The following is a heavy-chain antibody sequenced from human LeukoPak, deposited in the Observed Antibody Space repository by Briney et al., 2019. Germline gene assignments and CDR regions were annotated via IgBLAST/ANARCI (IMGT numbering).Heavy chain of an antibody. V-gene: IGHV3-74*01. Sequence: GGSLRLSCAASGFTFTRYWMHWVRQAPGKGLVWDSRVNPDGSSTTYGDSVKGRFTSSRDNAKNTLYLQMNSLRVEDTAVYYCARGGSYGDYWGQGILVTVSS. CDR1: GFTFTRYW. J-gene: IGHJ4*02. CDR3: ARGGSYGDY. CDR2: VNPDGSST. D-gene: IGHD3-16*01.